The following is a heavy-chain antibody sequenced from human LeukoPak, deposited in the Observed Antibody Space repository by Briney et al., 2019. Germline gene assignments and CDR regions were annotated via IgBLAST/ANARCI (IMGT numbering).Heavy chain of an antibody. J-gene: IGHJ5*02. Sequence: PSETLSLTXAVYGGSFSGYYWSWICQPPGKGLEWIGEINHSGSTNYNPSLKSRVTISVDTSKNQFSLKLSSVTAADTAVYYCARHLYSGSYLGWFDPWGQGTLVTVSS. V-gene: IGHV4-34*01. CDR1: GGSFSGYY. CDR3: ARHLYSGSYLGWFDP. CDR2: INHSGST. D-gene: IGHD1-26*01.